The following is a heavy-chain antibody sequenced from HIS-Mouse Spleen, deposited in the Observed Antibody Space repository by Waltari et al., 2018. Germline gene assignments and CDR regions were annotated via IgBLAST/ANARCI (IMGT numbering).Heavy chain of an antibody. CDR2: ISYDGSNK. Sequence: QVQLVESGGGVVQPGRSLRLSCPASGFTFSSYGTHWVRQAPGKGLEWVAVISYDGSNKYYADSVKGRFTISRDNSKNTLYLQINSLRAEDTAVYYCAKASSGWLDYWGQGTLVTVSS. V-gene: IGHV3-30*18. CDR1: GFTFSSYG. J-gene: IGHJ4*02. CDR3: AKASSGWLDY. D-gene: IGHD6-19*01.